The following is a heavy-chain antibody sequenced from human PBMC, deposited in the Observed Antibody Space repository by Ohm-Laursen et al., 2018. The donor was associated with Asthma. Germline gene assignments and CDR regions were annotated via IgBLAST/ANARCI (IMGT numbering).Heavy chain of an antibody. CDR1: GFSLSTSGMR. D-gene: IGHD6-13*01. V-gene: IGHV2-70*04. CDR2: IDWDDDK. CDR3: ARIGYSSSWYYFDY. Sequence: TQTLTLTGTFSGFSLSTSGMRVSWIRQPPGKALEWLARIDWDDDKFYSTSLKTRLTISKDTSKNQVVLTMTNMDPVDTATYYCARIGYSSSWYYFDYWGQGTLVTVSS. J-gene: IGHJ4*02.